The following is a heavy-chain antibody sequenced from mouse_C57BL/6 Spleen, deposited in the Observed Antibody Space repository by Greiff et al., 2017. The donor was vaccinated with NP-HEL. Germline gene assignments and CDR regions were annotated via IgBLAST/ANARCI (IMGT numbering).Heavy chain of an antibody. V-gene: IGHV5-12*01. J-gene: IGHJ4*01. CDR2: ISNGGGST. CDR1: GFTFSDYY. CDR3: ARNGFGAMDY. Sequence: DVQLQESGGGLVQPGGSLKLSCAASGFTFSDYYMYWVRQTPEKRLEWVAYISNGGGSTYYPDTVKGRFTISRDNAKNTLYLQMSRLKSEDTAMYYCARNGFGAMDYWGQGTSVTVSS.